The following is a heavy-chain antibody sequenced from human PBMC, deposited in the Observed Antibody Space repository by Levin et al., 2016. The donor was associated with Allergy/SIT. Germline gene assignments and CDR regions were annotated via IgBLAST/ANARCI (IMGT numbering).Heavy chain of an antibody. V-gene: IGHV3-48*02. CDR2: ISSSSSTI. Sequence: WIRQPPGKGLEWVSYISSSSSTIYYADSVKGRFTISRDNAKNSLYLQMNSLRDEDTAVYYCARVRSSRSYYYYGMDVWGQGTTVTVSS. CDR3: ARVRSSRSYYYYGMDV. D-gene: IGHD6-13*01. J-gene: IGHJ6*02.